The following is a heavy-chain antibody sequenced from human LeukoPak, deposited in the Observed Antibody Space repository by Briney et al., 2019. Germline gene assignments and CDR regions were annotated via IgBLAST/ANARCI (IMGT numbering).Heavy chain of an antibody. J-gene: IGHJ6*02. Sequence: GRSLRLSCAASGFTFSSYGMHWVRQAPGKGLEWVAVISYDGSNKYYADSVKGRFTISRDNSKNTLYLQMNSLRAEDTAVYYCAKARPDCYYGMDVWGQGTTVTVSS. V-gene: IGHV3-30*18. CDR2: ISYDGSNK. CDR1: GFTFSSYG. CDR3: AKARPDCYYGMDV.